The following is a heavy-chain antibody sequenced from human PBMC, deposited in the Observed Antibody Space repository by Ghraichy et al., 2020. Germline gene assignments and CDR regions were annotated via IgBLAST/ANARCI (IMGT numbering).Heavy chain of an antibody. D-gene: IGHD1-14*01. CDR2: IYSTGNT. CDR1: GFTVSNNY. V-gene: IGHV3-66*01. Sequence: GGSLRLSCAASGFTVSNNYVTWVRQAPGKGLEWVSTIYSTGNTYYADSVKGRFSISRDTSQNSVYLQMNSLTVEDTAVYYCARGGISDPSARFHFDYWGQGTLVTVSS. CDR3: ARGGISDPSARFHFDY. J-gene: IGHJ4*02.